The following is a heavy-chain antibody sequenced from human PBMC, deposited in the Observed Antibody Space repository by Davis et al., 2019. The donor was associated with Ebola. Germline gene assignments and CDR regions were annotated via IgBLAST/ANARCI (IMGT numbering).Heavy chain of an antibody. Sequence: GESLKIPCAASGFIFSKFAMSWVRQAPGKGPEWVSITSVDGTSYAHSVKGRFTIASDNPRNTLYLQMNSLGAEDTALYYCAKGGRIRSPGIGDKWGQGTLVTVSS. D-gene: IGHD3-16*01. J-gene: IGHJ4*02. CDR3: AKGGRIRSPGIGDK. CDR1: GFIFSKFA. V-gene: IGHV3-23*01. CDR2: TSVDGT.